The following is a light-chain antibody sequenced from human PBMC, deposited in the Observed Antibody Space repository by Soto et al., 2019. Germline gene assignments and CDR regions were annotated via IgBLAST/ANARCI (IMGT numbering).Light chain of an antibody. V-gene: IGKV3-15*01. CDR3: QQYNDWPPYT. CDR1: QSVRRN. Sequence: EIVMTQSPATLSGSPGERATLSCRASQSVRRNLAWYQQKPGQAPRLLIYDTSTRATGIPARFSGSASGTEFTLTISSLQSEDFAVYYCQQYNDWPPYTFGQGTKLEIK. CDR2: DTS. J-gene: IGKJ2*01.